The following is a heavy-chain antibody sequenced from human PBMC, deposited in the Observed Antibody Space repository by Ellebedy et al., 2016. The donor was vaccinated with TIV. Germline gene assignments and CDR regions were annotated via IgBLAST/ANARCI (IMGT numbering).Heavy chain of an antibody. J-gene: IGHJ6*02. CDR3: AREGYDILTGYNSGMDV. CDR2: IYSSGST. V-gene: IGHV4-4*09. Sequence: SETLSLTCTVSGGSISSYFWSWIRQPPGKGLEWIGYIYSSGSTNYSPSLKSRVSISLGTSKNQFSLKLYSVTAADTAVYYCAREGYDILTGYNSGMDVWGQGTTVTVSS. CDR1: GGSISSYF. D-gene: IGHD3-9*01.